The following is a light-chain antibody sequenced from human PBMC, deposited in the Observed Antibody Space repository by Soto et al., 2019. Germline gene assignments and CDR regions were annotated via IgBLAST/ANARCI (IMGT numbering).Light chain of an antibody. Sequence: DIQMTQSPSSLSASVGDRVTITCRASQSISSYLNWYQQTPGKAPKLLIYAASSLQSGVPSRFSGSVSGTDFTLTISSLQPEDFATYYCQQSYSTPRTFGQGTKVDNK. CDR2: AAS. J-gene: IGKJ1*01. V-gene: IGKV1-39*01. CDR1: QSISSY. CDR3: QQSYSTPRT.